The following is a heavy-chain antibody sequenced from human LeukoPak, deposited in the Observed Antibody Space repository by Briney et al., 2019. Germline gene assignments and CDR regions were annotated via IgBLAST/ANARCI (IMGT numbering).Heavy chain of an antibody. Sequence: PGGSLRLSCAASGFTFSSYGIHWVRQAPGRGPEWEAAISTDGRHQHYADSVKSRFSISRDNSKDILYLQMNSLTGVDTAVYYCAKHNIDYWGQGTLVTVSS. CDR3: AKHNIDY. CDR2: ISTDGRHQ. D-gene: IGHD1-1*01. V-gene: IGHV3-30*18. J-gene: IGHJ4*02. CDR1: GFTFSSYG.